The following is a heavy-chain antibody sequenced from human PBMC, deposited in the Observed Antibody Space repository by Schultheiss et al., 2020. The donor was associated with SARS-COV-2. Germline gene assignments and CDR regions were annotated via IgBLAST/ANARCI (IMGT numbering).Heavy chain of an antibody. Sequence: GGSLRLSCEASGFTFSNNAMSWVRQAPGKGLEWVSSISSSSSYIYYADSVKGRFTISRDNAKNSLYLQMNSLRAEDTAVYFCAREKMYSGSYGCAFDIWGQGTMVTVSS. CDR3: AREKMYSGSYGCAFDI. CDR2: ISSSSSYI. CDR1: GFTFSNNA. J-gene: IGHJ3*02. D-gene: IGHD1-26*01. V-gene: IGHV3-21*01.